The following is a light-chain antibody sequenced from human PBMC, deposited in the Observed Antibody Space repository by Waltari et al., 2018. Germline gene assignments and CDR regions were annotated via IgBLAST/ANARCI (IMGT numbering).Light chain of an antibody. CDR2: AAS. J-gene: IGKJ1*01. V-gene: IGKV1-39*01. CDR1: QYISTY. Sequence: QMTPSPSSLSASVCDRVTITCRASQYISTYLNWYQQKPGKGPKLLIYAASTLQSGVPSRFSGSGSGTDFTFTISILQLEDFATYYCQQSYDTPRTFGQGTKVEVK. CDR3: QQSYDTPRT.